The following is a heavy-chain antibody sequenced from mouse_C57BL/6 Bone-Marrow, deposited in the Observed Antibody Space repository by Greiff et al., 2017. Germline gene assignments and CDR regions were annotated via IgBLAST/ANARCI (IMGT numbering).Heavy chain of an antibody. J-gene: IGHJ1*03. CDR2: ISDGGSYT. V-gene: IGHV5-4*01. CDR3: ARERNWDEWYFDV. CDR1: GFTFSSYA. D-gene: IGHD4-1*02. Sequence: EVMLVESGGGLVKPGGSLKLSCAASGFTFSSYAMSWVRQTPEKRLEWVATISDGGSYTYYPDNVQGRFTISRDNAKNNLYLQMSHLKSEDTAMYYCARERNWDEWYFDVWGTGTTVTVSS.